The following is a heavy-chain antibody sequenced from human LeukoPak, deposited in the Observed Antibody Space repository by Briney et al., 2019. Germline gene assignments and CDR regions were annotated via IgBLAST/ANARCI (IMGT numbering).Heavy chain of an antibody. CDR2: ISYDGSNK. Sequence: PGGSLRLSCAASGFTFSSYGMDWVRQAPGKGLEGVAVISYDGSNKYYADSVKGRFTISRDNSKNTLYLQMNSLRAEDTAVCYCAKDSGGAMAKYYFDYWGQGTLVTVSS. CDR3: AKDSGGAMAKYYFDY. V-gene: IGHV3-30*18. D-gene: IGHD5-18*01. CDR1: GFTFSSYG. J-gene: IGHJ4*02.